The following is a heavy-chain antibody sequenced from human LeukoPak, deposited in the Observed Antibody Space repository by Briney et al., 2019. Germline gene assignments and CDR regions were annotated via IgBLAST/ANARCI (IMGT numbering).Heavy chain of an antibody. CDR2: IYYSGST. D-gene: IGHD3-9*01. CDR3: ARVLEYYDILTGYYQYYFDY. J-gene: IGHJ4*02. V-gene: IGHV4-59*01. CDR1: GGSFSGYY. Sequence: PSETLSLTCAVYGGSFSGYYWSWIRQPPGKGLEWIGYIYYSGSTNYNPSLKSRVTISVDTSKNQFSLKLSSVTAADTAVYYCARVLEYYDILTGYYQYYFDYWGQGTLVTVSS.